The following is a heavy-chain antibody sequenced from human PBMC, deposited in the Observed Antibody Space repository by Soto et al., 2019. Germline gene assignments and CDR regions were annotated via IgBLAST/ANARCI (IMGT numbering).Heavy chain of an antibody. CDR2: INPTTGDT. CDR1: GYTFTAYY. V-gene: IGHV1-2*02. D-gene: IGHD6-6*01. CDR3: ARERPPDY. J-gene: IGHJ4*02. Sequence: ASVKVSCNASGYTFTAYYMHWVRHAPGQGLEWMGWINPTTGDTNYAQQFQGRVTMTMDKSITTAYMELTRRTSDDTAVYYCARERPPDYWGQGTLVTVS.